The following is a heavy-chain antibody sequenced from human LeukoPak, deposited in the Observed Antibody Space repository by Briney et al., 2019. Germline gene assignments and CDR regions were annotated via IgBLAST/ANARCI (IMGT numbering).Heavy chain of an antibody. V-gene: IGHV1-2*02. CDR2: INPTSGGT. D-gene: IGHD6-19*01. CDR1: GYTFTNYY. J-gene: IGHJ4*02. Sequence: GASVKVSCKASGYTFTNYYIHWVRQAPGQGLEWMGWINPTSGGTKYAQKFQGRVTMTRDTSISTAYMELSRLRADDTAVFYCARGGSAWDNPFDYWGQGTLVTVSS. CDR3: ARGGSAWDNPFDY.